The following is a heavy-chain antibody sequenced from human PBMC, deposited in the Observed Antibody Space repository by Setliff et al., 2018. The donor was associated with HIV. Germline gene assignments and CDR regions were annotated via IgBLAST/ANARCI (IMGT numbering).Heavy chain of an antibody. CDR2: IYSDGNT. Sequence: GGSLRLSCAASGFTVSSYYMSWVRQAPGKGLEWVSTIYSDGNTYHADSVKGRFTLSRDNSENALFLQMNSLRPEDTAVYSCARGDRALDVWGEGTTVTVSS. CDR3: ARGDRALDV. V-gene: IGHV3-66*02. CDR1: GFTVSSYY. J-gene: IGHJ6*02. D-gene: IGHD3-10*01.